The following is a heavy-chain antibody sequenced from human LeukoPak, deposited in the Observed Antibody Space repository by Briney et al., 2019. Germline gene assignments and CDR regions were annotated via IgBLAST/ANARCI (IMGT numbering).Heavy chain of an antibody. Sequence: GGSLRLSCAASGFTFSSYWMSWVRQAPGKGLEWVANIKQDGSEKYYVDSVKGRFTISRDNAKNSLYLQMNSLRAEDTAVYYCARHRGGYSFGYDYWGQGTLVTVSS. CDR2: IKQDGSEK. CDR3: ARHRGGYSFGYDY. J-gene: IGHJ4*02. V-gene: IGHV3-7*03. D-gene: IGHD5-18*01. CDR1: GFTFSSYW.